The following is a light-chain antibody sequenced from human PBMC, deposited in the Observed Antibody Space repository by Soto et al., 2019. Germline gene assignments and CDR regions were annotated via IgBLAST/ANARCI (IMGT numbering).Light chain of an antibody. CDR3: CSYAGSFTWV. J-gene: IGLJ3*02. CDR2: DVS. CDR1: NSDLGGYNF. Sequence: QSALTQPRSVSGSPGQSVTISFWVTNSDLGGYNFVSWYQHHPGKAPKLMIYDVSLRPSGVPDRFSASKSGNTASLAISGLQAEDEADYYCCSYAGSFTWVFGGGTKVTVL. V-gene: IGLV2-11*01.